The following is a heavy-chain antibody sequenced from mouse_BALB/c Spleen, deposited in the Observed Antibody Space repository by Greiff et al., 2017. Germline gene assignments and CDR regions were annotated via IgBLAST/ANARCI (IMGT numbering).Heavy chain of an antibody. CDR3: ARQIYDN. CDR1: GFTFSSYA. V-gene: IGHV5-9-3*01. J-gene: IGHJ2*01. Sequence: EVKLVESGGGLVKPGGSLKLSCAASGFTFSSYAMSWVRQTPEKRLEWVATISSGGSYTYYPDSVKGRFTISRDNAKNTLYLQMSSLRSEDTAMYYCARQIYDNWGQGTTLTVSS. CDR2: ISSGGSYT.